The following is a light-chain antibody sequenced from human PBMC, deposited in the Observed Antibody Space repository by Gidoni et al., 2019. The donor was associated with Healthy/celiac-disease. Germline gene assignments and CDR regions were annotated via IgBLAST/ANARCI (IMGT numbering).Light chain of an antibody. J-gene: IGKJ2*01. Sequence: DIVMTQTPFSSPVTLGQPASIPCRSSQSFVHSDGNTYLSWLQQRPGQPPRLLIYNISNRFSGDPDRCSGSVAGTDFTLKISRVEAEDVGVYYGMQATQFPPLMYTFXQXTKLEIK. CDR2: NIS. CDR3: MQATQFPPLMYT. CDR1: QSFVHSDGNTY. V-gene: IGKV2-24*01.